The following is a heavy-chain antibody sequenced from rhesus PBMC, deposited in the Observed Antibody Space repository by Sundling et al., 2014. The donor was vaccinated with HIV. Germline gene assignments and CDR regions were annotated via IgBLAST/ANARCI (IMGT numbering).Heavy chain of an antibody. CDR2: IYGSGSST. J-gene: IGHJ4*01. D-gene: IGHD1-26*01. Sequence: QLQLQESGPGLVKPSETLSVTCAVSGGSISSSYWSWIRQAPGKGLEWIGYIYGSGSSTNYNPSLKSRVTLSVDTSKNQLSLKLSSVTAADTAVYFCARMNVWNYRLDSWGQGVLVTVSS. V-gene: IGHV4-169*02. CDR3: ARMNVWNYRLDS. CDR1: GGSISSSY.